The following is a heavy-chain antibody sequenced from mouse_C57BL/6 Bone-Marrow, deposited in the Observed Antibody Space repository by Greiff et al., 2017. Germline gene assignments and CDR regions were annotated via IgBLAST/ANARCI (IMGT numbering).Heavy chain of an antibody. CDR1: GYTFTSYD. Sequence: VKLMESGPELVKPGASVKLSCKASGYTFTSYDINWVKQRPGQGLAWIGWIYPRDGSTKYNEKFKGKATLTVDTSSSTAYMELHSLTSEDSAVYFCARLECDGSSGDWYFDVWGTGTTVTVSS. V-gene: IGHV1-85*01. J-gene: IGHJ1*03. CDR2: IYPRDGST. D-gene: IGHD1-1*01. CDR3: ARLECDGSSGDWYFDV.